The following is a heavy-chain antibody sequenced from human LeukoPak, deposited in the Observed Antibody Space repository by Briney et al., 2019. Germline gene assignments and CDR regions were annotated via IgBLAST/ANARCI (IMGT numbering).Heavy chain of an antibody. CDR3: VRGPRGSNRYGWFDP. J-gene: IGHJ5*02. Sequence: PGGSLRLSCAASGFTFDDYAMHWVRQAPGKGLEWVSGISWNSGSIGYADSVKGRFTISRDNAKNSLYLQMNSLRAEDTALNYCVRGPRGSNRYGWFDPWGQGTLVTVSS. CDR1: GFTFDDYA. D-gene: IGHD6-13*01. CDR2: ISWNSGSI. V-gene: IGHV3-9*01.